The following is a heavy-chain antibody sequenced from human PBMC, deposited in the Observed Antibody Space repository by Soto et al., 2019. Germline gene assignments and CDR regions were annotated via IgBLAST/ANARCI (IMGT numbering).Heavy chain of an antibody. Sequence: VQLVESGGGVVQPGRSLRLSCAASGFTFTTYGMHWVRQAPGKGLEWVAVIWYDGSNKYYADSVKGRFTISRDNSKNTLYLQMNSLRAEDTAVYYCARAYDSSGYYQNWFDPWGQGTLVTVSS. CDR2: IWYDGSNK. CDR3: ARAYDSSGYYQNWFDP. J-gene: IGHJ5*02. V-gene: IGHV3-33*01. CDR1: GFTFTTYG. D-gene: IGHD3-22*01.